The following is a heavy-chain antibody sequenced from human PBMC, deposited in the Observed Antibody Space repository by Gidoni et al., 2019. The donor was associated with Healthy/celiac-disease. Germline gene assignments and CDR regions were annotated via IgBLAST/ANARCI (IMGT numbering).Heavy chain of an antibody. D-gene: IGHD2-15*01. CDR2: IYYIGST. V-gene: IGHV4-31*03. CDR1: GGYICSGGYY. J-gene: IGHJ4*02. Sequence: QVQLQESGPGLVKPLQTLSLPCPVSGGYICSGGYYWSWIRQHHGKGLEWIGYIYYIGSTYYNPSLKSRVTISVDTSKNQFSLKLSSVTAADTAVYYCAREACSGGSCYSDYWGQGTLVTVSS. CDR3: AREACSGGSCYSDY.